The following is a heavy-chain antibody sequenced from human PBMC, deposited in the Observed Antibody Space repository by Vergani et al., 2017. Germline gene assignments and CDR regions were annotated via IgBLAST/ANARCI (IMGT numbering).Heavy chain of an antibody. J-gene: IGHJ5*02. CDR1: GGTFSSYT. CDR3: ARDNGYGDLSWVDP. V-gene: IGHV1-69*04. D-gene: IGHD4-17*01. Sequence: QVQLVHSGAEVKKPGSSVKVSCKASGGTFSSYTISWVRQAPGQGLEWMGRIIPILGIANYAQNFQGRVTITADKSTSTAYMELSSLRSEDTALYYCARDNGYGDLSWVDPWGQGTLVTVSS. CDR2: IIPILGIA.